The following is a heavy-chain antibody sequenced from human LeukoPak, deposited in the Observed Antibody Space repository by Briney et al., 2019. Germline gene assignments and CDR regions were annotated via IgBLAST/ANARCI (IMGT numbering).Heavy chain of an antibody. J-gene: IGHJ4*02. V-gene: IGHV4-59*01. D-gene: IGHD1-1*01. CDR1: GASISSYY. CDR2: THYSGST. Sequence: SETLSLTCSVSGASISSYYGNWIRQTPGKGLQWIGYTHYSGSTNYNPSLKSRVSISVDTSKNQFSLKLSSVTAADTALYYCARGNAYNWRFDFWGQGTLVTVSS. CDR3: ARGNAYNWRFDF.